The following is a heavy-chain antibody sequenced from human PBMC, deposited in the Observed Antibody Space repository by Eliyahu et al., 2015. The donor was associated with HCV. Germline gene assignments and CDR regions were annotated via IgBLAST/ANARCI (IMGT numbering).Heavy chain of an antibody. J-gene: IGHJ4*02. D-gene: IGHD3-10*01. CDR3: ARLFGASGSDMVRGVTYLDY. CDR2: IYYSGST. CDR1: GGSISSSSYY. Sequence: QLQLQESGPGLVKPSETLSLTCTVSGGSISSSSYYWGWIRQPPGKGLEWIGSIYYSGSTYYNPSLKSRVTISVDTSKNQFSLKLSSVTAADTAVYYCARLFGASGSDMVRGVTYLDYWGQGTLVTVSS. V-gene: IGHV4-39*01.